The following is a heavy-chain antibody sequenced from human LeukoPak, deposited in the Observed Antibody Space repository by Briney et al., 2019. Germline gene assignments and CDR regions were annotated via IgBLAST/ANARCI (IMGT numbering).Heavy chain of an antibody. V-gene: IGHV3-23*01. CDR1: GFTFSSYG. CDR2: VSLTGDNM. CDR3: AKDQSGIAVAGTSDY. D-gene: IGHD6-19*01. J-gene: IGHJ4*02. Sequence: GGSLRLSCSASGFTFSSYGMSWVRQAPGKGLEWVSVVSLTGDNMFYADSVKGRFTISRDNSKNTMYLQMDSLRVDDTAVYYCAKDQSGIAVAGTSDYWGQGTLVTVSS.